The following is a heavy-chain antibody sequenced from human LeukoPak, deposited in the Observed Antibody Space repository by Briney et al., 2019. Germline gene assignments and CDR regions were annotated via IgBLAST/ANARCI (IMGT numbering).Heavy chain of an antibody. V-gene: IGHV3-23*01. CDR3: ARDGSDYDLDY. Sequence: GGSLRLSCAASGFTFDTYAMSWVRQAPGKGLEWVSGLSGSGGSTYYADSVKGRFTISRDNAKNTLYLQMNSLRAEDTAVYYCARDGSDYDLDYWGQGTLVTVSS. D-gene: IGHD4-17*01. J-gene: IGHJ4*02. CDR2: LSGSGGST. CDR1: GFTFDTYA.